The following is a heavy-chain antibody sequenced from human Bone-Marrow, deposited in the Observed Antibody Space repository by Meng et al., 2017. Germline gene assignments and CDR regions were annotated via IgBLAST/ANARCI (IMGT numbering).Heavy chain of an antibody. CDR1: GYSISSGYY. CDR2: IYHSGST. D-gene: IGHD2-21*02. V-gene: IGHV4-38-2*01. Sequence: SETLSLTCAVSGYSISSGYYWGWIRQPPGKGLEWIGSIYHSGSTYYNPSLKSRVAISVDTSTTQFSLKLRSVTAADTSVDYCARAPKKHIVVVTFYFDNWGQGTLVTVSS. CDR3: ARAPKKHIVVVTFYFDN. J-gene: IGHJ4*02.